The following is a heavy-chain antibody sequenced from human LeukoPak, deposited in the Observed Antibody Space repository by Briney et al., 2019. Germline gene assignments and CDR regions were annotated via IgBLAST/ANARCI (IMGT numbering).Heavy chain of an antibody. V-gene: IGHV3-21*01. CDR1: GFSFSSYS. CDR3: ARVGDIVVVPAAMELDYYYGMDV. CDR2: ISSISSYI. J-gene: IGHJ6*02. D-gene: IGHD2-2*01. Sequence: GGSLRLSCAASGFSFSSYSMSWVCQPPGKGLEWVSSISSISSYIYYADSVKGRFTISRDNAKHSLYLQMNSLRAEDTAVYYCARVGDIVVVPAAMELDYYYGMDVWGQGTMVTVSS.